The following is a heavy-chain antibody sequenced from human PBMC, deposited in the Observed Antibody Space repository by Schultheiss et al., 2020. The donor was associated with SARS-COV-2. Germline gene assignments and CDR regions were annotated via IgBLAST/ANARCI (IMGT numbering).Heavy chain of an antibody. J-gene: IGHJ3*02. Sequence: GSLRLSCAVYGGSFSGYYWSWIRQPPGKGLEWIGEIYHSGSTNYNPSLKSRVTISVDRSKNQFSLKLSSVTAADTAVYYCARAKDAFDIWGQGTMVTVSS. CDR3: ARAKDAFDI. V-gene: IGHV4-34*01. CDR2: IYHSGST. CDR1: GGSFSGYY.